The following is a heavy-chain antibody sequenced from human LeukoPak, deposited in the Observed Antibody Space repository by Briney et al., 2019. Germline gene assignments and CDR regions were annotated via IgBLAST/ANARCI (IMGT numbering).Heavy chain of an antibody. CDR2: IKHDGSED. CDR1: GFTFSNYW. CDR3: ARIII. V-gene: IGHV3-7*03. J-gene: IGHJ4*02. Sequence: PGGSLRLSCEASGFTFSNYWMSWVRQAPGKGLEWVANIKHDGSEDHYVDSVKGRFTISRDNSKNTLYLQMNSLRAEDTAVYYCARIIIWGQGTLVTVSS. D-gene: IGHD2/OR15-2a*01.